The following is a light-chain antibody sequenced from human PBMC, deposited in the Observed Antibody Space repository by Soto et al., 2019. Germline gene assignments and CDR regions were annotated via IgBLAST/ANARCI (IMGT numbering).Light chain of an antibody. V-gene: IGKV1-5*01. CDR3: VQHYSYPLT. CDR2: DAS. Sequence: DIQMTQSRATLSASVGAGFINTNRASQSISSWLAWYQQKPGKAPKLLIYDASSLESGVPSRFSGSGSGTEFTLTVSSLQPEDFATHYCVQHYSYPLTFGGGTKVDIK. CDR1: QSISSW. J-gene: IGKJ4*01.